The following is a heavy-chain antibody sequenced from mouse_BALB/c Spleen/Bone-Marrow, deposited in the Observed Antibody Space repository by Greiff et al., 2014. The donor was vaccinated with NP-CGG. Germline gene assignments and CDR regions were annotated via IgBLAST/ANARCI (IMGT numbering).Heavy chain of an antibody. J-gene: IGHJ4*01. D-gene: IGHD2-14*01. CDR3: ARSGKVRNAMDY. CDR1: GYTFTDHA. Sequence: QVQLKESGAKLVRPGVSVKISCKGSGYTFTDHAMHWVKRSHAKSLEWIGLISGYYGDAIYNQKFKGKATMTVDKSSSTAYMELARLTSEDSAIHYCARSGKVRNAMDYWGQGTSVTVSS. V-gene: IGHV1S137*01. CDR2: ISGYYGDA.